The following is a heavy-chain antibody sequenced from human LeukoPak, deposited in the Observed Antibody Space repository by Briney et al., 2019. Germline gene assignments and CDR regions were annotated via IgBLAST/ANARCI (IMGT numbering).Heavy chain of an antibody. Sequence: GRSLRLSCAASGFTFSSYGMHWVRQAPGKGLEWVAVISYDGSNKYYADSVKGRFTISRDNSKNTLYLQMNSLRAEDTAVYYCAKDPRMIVVAFPWYWGQGTLVTVSS. CDR2: ISYDGSNK. V-gene: IGHV3-30*18. CDR1: GFTFSSYG. J-gene: IGHJ4*02. D-gene: IGHD3-22*01. CDR3: AKDPRMIVVAFPWY.